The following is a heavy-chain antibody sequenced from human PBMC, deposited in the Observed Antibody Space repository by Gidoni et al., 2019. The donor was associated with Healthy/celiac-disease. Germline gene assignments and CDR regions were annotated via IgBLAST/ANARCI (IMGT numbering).Heavy chain of an antibody. CDR1: GFTVGSND. Sequence: EVQLVESGGGLVQPGGSRRLSWAPSGFTVGSNDMSWVRQAPGKGLEWVSVIYSGGSTYYADSVKGRFTISRHNSKNTLYLQMNSLRAEDTAVYYCARLRYGSGSYYFDLWGRGTLVTVSS. CDR3: ARLRYGSGSYYFDL. V-gene: IGHV3-53*04. J-gene: IGHJ2*01. CDR2: IYSGGST. D-gene: IGHD3-10*01.